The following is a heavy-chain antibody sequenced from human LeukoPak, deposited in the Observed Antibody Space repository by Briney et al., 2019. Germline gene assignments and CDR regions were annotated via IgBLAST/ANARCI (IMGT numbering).Heavy chain of an antibody. V-gene: IGHV3-30*03. D-gene: IGHD2-2*01. CDR3: AREAVVPAASFDY. J-gene: IGHJ4*02. Sequence: PGGSLRLSCAASGFTFSSYSMNWVRQAPGKGLEWVAVISYDGSNKYYADSVKGRFTISRDNSKNTLYLQMNSLRAEDTAVYYCAREAVVPAASFDYWGQGTLVTVSS. CDR1: GFTFSSYS. CDR2: ISYDGSNK.